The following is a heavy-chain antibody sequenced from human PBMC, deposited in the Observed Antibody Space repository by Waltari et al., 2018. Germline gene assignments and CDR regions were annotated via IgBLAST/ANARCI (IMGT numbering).Heavy chain of an antibody. V-gene: IGHV4-39*07. J-gene: IGHJ5*02. Sequence: QLQLQESGPGLVKPSETLSITCTVSGGSISSSSYYWGWIRQPPGKGLEWIGSIYYSGSTYYNPSLKSRVTISVDTSKNQFSLKLSSVTAADTAVYYCAREKGVPAAKKGWFDPWGQGTLVTVSS. CDR1: GGSISSSSYY. CDR3: AREKGVPAAKKGWFDP. D-gene: IGHD2-2*01. CDR2: IYYSGST.